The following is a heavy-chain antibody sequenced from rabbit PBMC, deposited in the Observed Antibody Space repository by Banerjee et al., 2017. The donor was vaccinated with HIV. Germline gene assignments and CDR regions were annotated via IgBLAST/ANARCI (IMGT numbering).Heavy chain of an antibody. J-gene: IGHJ4*01. Sequence: QEQLEESGGDLVKPAGSLTLTSTASGFSFSSTYWICWVRQAPGKGPEWIACIDAGSTGNTYYVSWAKGRFTISRTSSTTVTLQMTSLTAADTATYFCARDAGYAGSNLWGQGTLVTVS. V-gene: IGHV1S45*01. CDR2: IDAGSTGNT. CDR3: ARDAGYAGSNL. CDR1: GFSFSSTYW. D-gene: IGHD4-2*01.